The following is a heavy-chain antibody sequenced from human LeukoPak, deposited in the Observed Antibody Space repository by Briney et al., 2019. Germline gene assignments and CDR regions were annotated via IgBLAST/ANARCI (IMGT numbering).Heavy chain of an antibody. CDR2: LNPDGSRK. Sequence: GGSLRLSCAASGFTFSSYWMTWVRQAPGKGLEWVANLNPDGSRKFYVDSVKGRLTISRDNAKNSLYLQMHSLRAEDTALYYCARDAYDDSSESWGQGTLVTVSS. J-gene: IGHJ5*02. CDR1: GFTFSSYW. D-gene: IGHD3-3*01. V-gene: IGHV3-7*01. CDR3: ARDAYDDSSES.